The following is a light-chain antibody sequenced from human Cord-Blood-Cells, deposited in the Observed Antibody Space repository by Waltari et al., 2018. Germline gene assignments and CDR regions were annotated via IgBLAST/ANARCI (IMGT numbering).Light chain of an antibody. V-gene: IGLV3-1*01. CDR3: QAWDSSFPYV. CDR2: QDS. Sequence: SYELTQPPSVSVSPGQTASITCSGDKLGDKYACWYQQKPGQSPVLVIYQDSKRPSGIPERFSGSNSGNTATLTISGTQARDESDYYCQAWDSSFPYVFGTGTKVTVL. J-gene: IGLJ1*01. CDR1: KLGDKY.